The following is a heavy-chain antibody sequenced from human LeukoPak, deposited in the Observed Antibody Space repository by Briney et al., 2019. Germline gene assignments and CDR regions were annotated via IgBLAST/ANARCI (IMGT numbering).Heavy chain of an antibody. D-gene: IGHD6-19*01. CDR1: GGSISSSSYY. V-gene: IGHV4-39*01. CDR2: IYYSGST. CDR3: ARRSAVADRSFDY. Sequence: SETLSLTCTVSGGSISSSSYYWGWIRQPPGKGLEWTGSIYYSGSTYYNPSLKSRVTISVDTSKNQFSLKLSSVTAADTAVYYCARRSAVADRSFDYWGQGTLVTVSS. J-gene: IGHJ4*02.